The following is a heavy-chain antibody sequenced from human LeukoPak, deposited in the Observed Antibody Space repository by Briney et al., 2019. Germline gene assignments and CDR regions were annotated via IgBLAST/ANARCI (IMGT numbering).Heavy chain of an antibody. Sequence: SVKVSCKASGGTFSSYAISWVRQAPGQGLEWMGRIIPILGIANYAQKLQGRVTMTTDTSTSTAYMELRSLRSDDTAVYYCARDKAYSGTRFDYWGQGTLVTVSS. CDR3: ARDKAYSGTRFDY. V-gene: IGHV1-69*04. J-gene: IGHJ4*02. CDR1: GGTFSSYA. D-gene: IGHD1-26*01. CDR2: IIPILGIA.